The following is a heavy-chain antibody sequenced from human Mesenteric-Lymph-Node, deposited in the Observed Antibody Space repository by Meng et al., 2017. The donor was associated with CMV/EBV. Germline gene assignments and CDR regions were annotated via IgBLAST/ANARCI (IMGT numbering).Heavy chain of an antibody. CDR1: GHIFSNSY. Sequence: QVQLVQSGAEVKKPWASGKVYCRASGHIFSNSYIHWVRQAPGQGLEWMGVINPINGGTAYAQKFQGRVTLTRDTSTSTGYMELSSLTSEDTAVYFWASGSDIRGVIADHWGQGTLVTVSS. D-gene: IGHD3-10*01. CDR3: ASGSDIRGVIADH. J-gene: IGHJ5*02. CDR2: INPINGGT. V-gene: IGHV1-46*01.